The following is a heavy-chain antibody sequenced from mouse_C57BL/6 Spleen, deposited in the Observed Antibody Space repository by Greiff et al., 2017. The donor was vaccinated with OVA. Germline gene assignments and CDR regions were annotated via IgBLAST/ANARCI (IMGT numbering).Heavy chain of an antibody. CDR1: GYTFTDYY. J-gene: IGHJ2*01. CDR3: ARAFTTVVAFDY. D-gene: IGHD1-1*01. CDR2: INPNNGGT. V-gene: IGHV1-26*01. Sequence: EVQLQQSGPELVKPGASVKISCKASGYTFTDYYMNWVKQSHGKSLEWIGDINPNNGGTSYNQKFKGKATLTVDKSSSTAYMELRSLTSEDSAVYYCARAFTTVVAFDYWGQGTTRTVSS.